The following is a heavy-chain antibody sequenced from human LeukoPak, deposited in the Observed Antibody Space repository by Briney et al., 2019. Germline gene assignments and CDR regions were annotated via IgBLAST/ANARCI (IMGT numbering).Heavy chain of an antibody. Sequence: PSETLSLTCTVSGGSISSYYWSWIRKPPGKGLEWIGYIYYSGSTNYNPSLKSRVTISVDTSKNQFSLKLSSVTAADTAVYYCARDSYGYGFDYWGQGTLVTVSS. CDR3: ARDSYGYGFDY. CDR1: GGSISSYY. J-gene: IGHJ4*02. CDR2: IYYSGST. D-gene: IGHD5-18*01. V-gene: IGHV4-59*01.